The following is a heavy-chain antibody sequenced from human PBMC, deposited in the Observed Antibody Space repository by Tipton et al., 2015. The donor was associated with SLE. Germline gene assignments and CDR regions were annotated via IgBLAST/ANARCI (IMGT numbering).Heavy chain of an antibody. J-gene: IGHJ5*02. V-gene: IGHV4-31*03. CDR1: GGFISSGGYY. CDR2: IYYTGTTT. D-gene: IGHD5-18*01. CDR3: ARLHGYSYGLNWFDP. Sequence: TLSLTCTVSGGFISSGGYYWSWIRQHPGKGLEWIGSIYYTGTTTYYNSFLKSRVTMSVDTSKNQFSLRLTSVIAADTAVYYCARLHGYSYGLNWFDPWGQGTLISVSS.